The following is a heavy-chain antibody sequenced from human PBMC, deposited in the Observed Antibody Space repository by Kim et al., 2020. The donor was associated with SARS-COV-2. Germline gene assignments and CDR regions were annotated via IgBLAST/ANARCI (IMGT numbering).Heavy chain of an antibody. CDR1: GGSISSYY. Sequence: SETLSLTCTVSGGSISSYYWSWIRQPPGKGLEWIGYIYYSGSTNYNPSLKSRVTISVDTSKNQFSLKLSSVTAADTAVYYCAGQYGDYVGWFDPWGQGTLVTVSS. J-gene: IGHJ5*02. CDR3: AGQYGDYVGWFDP. V-gene: IGHV4-59*01. D-gene: IGHD4-17*01. CDR2: IYYSGST.